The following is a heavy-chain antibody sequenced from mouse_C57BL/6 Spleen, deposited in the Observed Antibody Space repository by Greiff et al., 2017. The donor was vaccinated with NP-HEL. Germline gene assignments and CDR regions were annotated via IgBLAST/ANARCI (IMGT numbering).Heavy chain of an antibody. CDR1: GYTFTDYN. D-gene: IGHD2-4*01. CDR3: ARGTYYDYDIYAMDY. CDR2: INPNNGGT. Sequence: EVQLQQSGPELVKPGASVKIPCKASGYTFTDYNMDWVKQSHGKSLEWIGDINPNNGGTIYNQKFKGKATLTVDKSSSTAYMELRSLTSEDTAVYYCARGTYYDYDIYAMDYWGQGTSVTVSS. V-gene: IGHV1-18*01. J-gene: IGHJ4*01.